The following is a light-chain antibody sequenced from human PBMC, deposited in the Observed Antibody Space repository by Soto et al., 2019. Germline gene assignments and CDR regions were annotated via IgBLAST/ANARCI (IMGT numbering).Light chain of an antibody. J-gene: IGLJ2*01. CDR3: ASYTTSDTPI. CDR1: SGDVGGYNY. CDR2: DVS. V-gene: IGLV2-14*03. Sequence: QPVLTQPASVSGSPGQSITISCTGTSGDVGGYNYVSWYQHHPGKAPKLMIYDVSNRPSGISNRFSGSKSGNTASLTISGLQAEDEADYYCASYTTSDTPIFGGGTQLTVL.